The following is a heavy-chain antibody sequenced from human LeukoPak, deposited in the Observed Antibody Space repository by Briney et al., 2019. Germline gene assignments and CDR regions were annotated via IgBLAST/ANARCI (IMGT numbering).Heavy chain of an antibody. CDR2: MCSSGGST. CDR1: GFXFSSYA. J-gene: IGHJ4*02. Sequence: GGSLRLSCGASGFXFSSYAMSWVRQAPGKGLEWVSAMCSSGGSTYYAASVKGRFTLSRENSKTTLYLQMNSLRADDTAVYYCAKGNSFTFGGVIVDYWGQGSLVTVSS. V-gene: IGHV3-23*01. CDR3: AKGNSFTFGGVIVDY. D-gene: IGHD3-16*02.